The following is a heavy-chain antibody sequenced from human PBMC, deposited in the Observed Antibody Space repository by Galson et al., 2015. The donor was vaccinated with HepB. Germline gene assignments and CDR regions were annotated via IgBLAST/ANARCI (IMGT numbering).Heavy chain of an antibody. CDR1: GYTFTSYG. Sequence: SVKVSCKASGYTFTSYGISWVRQAPGQGLEWTGWISAYNGNTNYAQKLQGRVTMTTDTSTRSAYMELRSLRSDDTAVYYCARYSSSLYSYAMDVWGQGTTVTVSS. J-gene: IGHJ6*02. CDR3: ARYSSSLYSYAMDV. CDR2: ISAYNGNT. D-gene: IGHD6-6*01. V-gene: IGHV1-18*01.